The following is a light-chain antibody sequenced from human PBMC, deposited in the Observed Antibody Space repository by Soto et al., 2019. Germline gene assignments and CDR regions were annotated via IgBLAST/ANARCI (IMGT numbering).Light chain of an antibody. CDR3: QQYNNWPPST. Sequence: ETVMTQSPATLSVSPGDRVILFCRASQSVSNNLAWYQQKPGQAPRLLIYGASTRASGIPARFSGSGSGTEFTLTISSLQSEDFGDYYCQQYNNWPPSTFGQGTKVDIK. V-gene: IGKV3-15*01. J-gene: IGKJ1*01. CDR1: QSVSNN. CDR2: GAS.